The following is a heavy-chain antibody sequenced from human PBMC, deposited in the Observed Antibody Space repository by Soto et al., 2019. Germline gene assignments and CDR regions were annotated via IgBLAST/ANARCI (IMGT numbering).Heavy chain of an antibody. V-gene: IGHV3-23*01. Sequence: GGSLRLSCAASGFTFSNYVMNWVRQAPGKGLEWVSTISYSADKTFYADSVKGRFTISRDNSRDTLFLQMNSLRADDAAVYYCARRARTATTSWGAFDIWGQGTMVTVSS. J-gene: IGHJ3*02. CDR2: ISYSADKT. CDR3: ARRARTATTSWGAFDI. CDR1: GFTFSNYV. D-gene: IGHD1-7*01.